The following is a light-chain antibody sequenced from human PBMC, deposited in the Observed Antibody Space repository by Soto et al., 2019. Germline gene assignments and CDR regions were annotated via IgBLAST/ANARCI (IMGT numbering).Light chain of an antibody. CDR1: QRINIY. CDR3: QQSFSTPT. J-gene: IGKJ5*01. Sequence: DIQRTQSPSSVSASVGNRVTITCRASQRINIYLNWYRQKPGKAPEILIYSASNLQSGVPSRFSGSGSGTDFTLTISSLQPEDFATYYCQQSFSTPTFGQGTRLEIK. V-gene: IGKV1-39*01. CDR2: SAS.